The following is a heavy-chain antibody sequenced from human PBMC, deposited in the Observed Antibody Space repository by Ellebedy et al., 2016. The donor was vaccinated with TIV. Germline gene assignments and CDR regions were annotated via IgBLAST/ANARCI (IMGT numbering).Heavy chain of an antibody. D-gene: IGHD5-18*01. CDR1: GYTFSSYY. Sequence: AASVKVSCKASGYTFSSYYMHWVRQAPGQGLEWMGIISPNGGSTTYAQKFQGRVTVTRDTSTSTVYMELSSLRSEDAAVYYCARGSPDTGFVFWGQGTLLTVSS. J-gene: IGHJ4*02. CDR3: ARGSPDTGFVF. V-gene: IGHV1-46*01. CDR2: ISPNGGST.